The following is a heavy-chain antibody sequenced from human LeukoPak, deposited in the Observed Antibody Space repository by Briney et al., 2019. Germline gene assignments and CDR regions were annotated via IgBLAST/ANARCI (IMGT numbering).Heavy chain of an antibody. CDR1: GDAVYY. J-gene: IGHJ4*02. CDR3: ARDIGNHFGGLDHYYYDY. Sequence: SETLSLTCTVSGDAVYYWNWIRQPAGKGLEWIGRIYNNESTWSNPSLKSRVSMSIDTSKNQFSLKLSSVTAADAAVYYCARDIGNHFGGLDHYYYDYWGPGTLVTVSS. D-gene: IGHD2-15*01. V-gene: IGHV4-4*07. CDR2: IYNNEST.